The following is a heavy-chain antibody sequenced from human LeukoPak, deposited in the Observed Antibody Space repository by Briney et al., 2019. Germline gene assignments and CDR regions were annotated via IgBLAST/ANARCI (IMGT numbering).Heavy chain of an antibody. J-gene: IGHJ4*02. CDR3: AKDGLGFDY. CDR2: ISYDGSNK. Sequence: GGSLRLSCAASGFTFSSYGMHWVRQAPGKGLEWVAIISYDGSNKYYADSVKGRFTISRDNSKNTLYLQMNSLRADDTAVYHCAKDGLGFDYWGQGTPVTVPS. D-gene: IGHD3-10*01. CDR1: GFTFSSYG. V-gene: IGHV3-30*18.